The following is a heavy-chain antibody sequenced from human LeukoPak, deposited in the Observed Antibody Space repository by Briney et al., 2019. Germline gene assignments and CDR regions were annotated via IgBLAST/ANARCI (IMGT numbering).Heavy chain of an antibody. CDR2: ISSSSDST. D-gene: IGHD3-3*01. J-gene: IGHJ6*02. CDR1: EFTFSNYA. CDR3: ASELLVCDFWSGCDTTRAMDV. V-gene: IGHV3-23*01. Sequence: GGSLRPSCVAFEFTFSNYAMSWVRQASGKELEWVSTISSSSDSTYYVDSVKGRFTISRDNSKTTLWLQMNSLRAEDTAVYYCASELLVCDFWSGCDTTRAMDVWGQGTTVTVSS.